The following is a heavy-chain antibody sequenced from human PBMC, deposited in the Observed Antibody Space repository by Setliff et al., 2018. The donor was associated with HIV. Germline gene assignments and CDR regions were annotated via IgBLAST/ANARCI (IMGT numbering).Heavy chain of an antibody. CDR2: INYVGTA. J-gene: IGHJ6*02. CDR3: ARGGAVTGLGIPYYYSFYGLDV. Sequence: PSETLSLTCGVDAWSLSGYFWIWVRQSSGRGLEWIGEINYVGTANYNPSLKSRVTMSIDTSTGQISLKLSSVTAADTAIYFCARGGAVTGLGIPYYYSFYGLDVWGQGTTVTVSS. CDR1: AWSLSGYF. V-gene: IGHV4-34*01. D-gene: IGHD2-21*02.